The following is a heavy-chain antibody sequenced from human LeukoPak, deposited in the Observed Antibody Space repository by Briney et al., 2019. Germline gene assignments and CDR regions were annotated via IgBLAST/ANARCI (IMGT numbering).Heavy chain of an antibody. CDR3: ARHGDSYDSAYDY. J-gene: IGHJ4*02. V-gene: IGHV5-51*01. Sequence: ASVKISCKASGYSFTTHWIGWVRQMPGKGLEWMGIIYPGDSDTRYSPSFQGHVTISANKSISTAYLQWSSLKASDTAMYFCARHGDSYDSAYDYWGQGTLVTVSS. CDR1: GYSFTTHW. D-gene: IGHD5-12*01. CDR2: IYPGDSDT.